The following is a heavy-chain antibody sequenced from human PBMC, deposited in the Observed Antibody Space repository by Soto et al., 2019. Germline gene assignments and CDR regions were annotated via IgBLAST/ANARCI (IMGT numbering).Heavy chain of an antibody. CDR3: AKDIYGDYVSYYYGMVV. V-gene: IGHV3-23*01. CDR2: ISGSGGST. Sequence: PGGSLRLSCAASGFTFSSYSMTWVRQAPGKGLEWVSAISGSGGSTYYADSLKGRFTISRDTSKNTLYLQMNSLRAEDTAVYYCAKDIYGDYVSYYYGMVVWGQGTTVTVSS. D-gene: IGHD4-17*01. J-gene: IGHJ6*02. CDR1: GFTFSSYS.